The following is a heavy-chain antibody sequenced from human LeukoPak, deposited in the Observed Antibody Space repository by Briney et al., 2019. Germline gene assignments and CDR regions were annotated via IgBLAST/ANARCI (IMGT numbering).Heavy chain of an antibody. J-gene: IGHJ4*02. D-gene: IGHD2-21*02. Sequence: PGGSLRLFCAASGFTFAIYGMSWVRQTPGKGLEWVSSISTSGSTHHADSVKGRFTISRDIAKSTLYQQMDSLRAEDTAVYHCAKGGSGGDWARIDYWGQGTLVTVSS. CDR2: ISTSGST. CDR3: AKGGSGGDWARIDY. CDR1: GFTFAIYG. V-gene: IGHV3-23*01.